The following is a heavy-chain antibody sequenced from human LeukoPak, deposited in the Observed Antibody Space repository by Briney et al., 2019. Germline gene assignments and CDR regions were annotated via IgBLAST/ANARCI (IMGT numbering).Heavy chain of an antibody. CDR1: GFTFENSA. D-gene: IGHD3-10*01. CDR2: ISWNSGDL. J-gene: IGHJ4*02. Sequence: PGRSLRLSCAASGFTFENSAMHWVRQAPGKGLEWVSGISWNSGDLIYADSVKGRFTISRDNAKNSLHLQMNSLRAEDTAVYYCARAMVRGAKGDYWGQGTLVTVSS. V-gene: IGHV3-9*01. CDR3: ARAMVRGAKGDY.